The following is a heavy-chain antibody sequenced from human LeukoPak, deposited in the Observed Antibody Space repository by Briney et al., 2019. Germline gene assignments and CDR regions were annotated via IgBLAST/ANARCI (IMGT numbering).Heavy chain of an antibody. V-gene: IGHV4-4*02. D-gene: IGHD5-12*01. CDR1: GGSISSTNW. J-gene: IGHJ4*02. CDR2: IYHSGST. Sequence: SETLSLTCAVSGGSISSTNWWSWVRQSPGKGLEWIGEIYHSGSTNYKPSLRSRVTISVDKSENQFSLKLSSVTAADTAVYYCARLSGYDWESFYDYWGQGTLVTVSS. CDR3: ARLSGYDWESFYDY.